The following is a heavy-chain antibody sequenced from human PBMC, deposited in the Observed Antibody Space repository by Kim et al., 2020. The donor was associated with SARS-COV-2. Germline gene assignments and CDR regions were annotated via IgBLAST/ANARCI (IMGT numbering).Heavy chain of an antibody. Sequence: SVKVSCKASGGTFSSYAISWVRQAPGQGLEWMGGIIPIFGTANYAQKFQGRVTITADESTSTAYMELSSLRSEDTAVYYCAREFIVGATTTGAFDIWGQGTMVTVSS. J-gene: IGHJ3*02. CDR1: GGTFSSYA. CDR3: AREFIVGATTTGAFDI. CDR2: IIPIFGTA. V-gene: IGHV1-69*13. D-gene: IGHD1-26*01.